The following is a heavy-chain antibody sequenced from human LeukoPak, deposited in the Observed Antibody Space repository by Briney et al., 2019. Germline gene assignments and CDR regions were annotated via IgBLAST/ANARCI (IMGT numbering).Heavy chain of an antibody. CDR3: AREYCSGGSCYYDIFDY. V-gene: IGHV4-34*01. CDR2: INHSGST. CDR1: GGSFSGYY. J-gene: IGHJ4*02. Sequence: PSETLSLTCAVYGGSFSGYYWSWIRRPPGKGLEWIGEINHSGSTNYNPSLKSRVTISVDTSKNQFSLKLSSVTAADTAVYYCAREYCSGGSCYYDIFDYWGQGTLVTVSS. D-gene: IGHD2-15*01.